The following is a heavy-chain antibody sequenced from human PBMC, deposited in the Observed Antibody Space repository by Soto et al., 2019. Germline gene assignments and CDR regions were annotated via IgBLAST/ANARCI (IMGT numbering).Heavy chain of an antibody. V-gene: IGHV3-64*01. CDR1: GFTFSSYA. Sequence: GGSLRLSCAASGFTFSSYAMHWVRQAPGKGLEYVSAISSNGGSTYYANSVKGRFTISRDNSKNTQYLQMGSLRAEDMAVYYCARAVIVGYYDSSGYYYDYWGQGTLVTVSS. CDR3: ARAVIVGYYDSSGYYYDY. J-gene: IGHJ4*02. CDR2: ISSNGGST. D-gene: IGHD3-22*01.